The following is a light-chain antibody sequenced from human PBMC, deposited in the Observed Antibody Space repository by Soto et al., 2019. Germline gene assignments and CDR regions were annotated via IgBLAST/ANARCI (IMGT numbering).Light chain of an antibody. CDR2: DAS. CDR3: HQYKTYST. J-gene: IGKJ1*01. V-gene: IGKV1-5*01. Sequence: DIQLTQSPSTLSASVGDRVTTTCRASQSLNNRLAWYQQKPGKAPKLLIYDASTLESGVSSRFSGTGSETECTLTITDLQADDLATYFCHQYKTYSTFGQGTKVDIK. CDR1: QSLNNR.